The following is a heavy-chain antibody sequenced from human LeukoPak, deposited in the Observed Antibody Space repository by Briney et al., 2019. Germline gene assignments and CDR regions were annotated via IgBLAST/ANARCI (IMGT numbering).Heavy chain of an antibody. CDR2: INSGGSRT. J-gene: IGHJ4*02. V-gene: IGHV3-74*01. CDR3: ARSNQADDY. Sequence: GGSLRLSCAASGFTFSDYWMHWGRQVAGKGLVWVSRINSGGSRTTYADSVKGRFTISRDNAKNTLYLQMDSLRAEDTGVYYCARSNQADDYWGQGTLVTVSS. CDR1: GFTFSDYW. D-gene: IGHD1-14*01.